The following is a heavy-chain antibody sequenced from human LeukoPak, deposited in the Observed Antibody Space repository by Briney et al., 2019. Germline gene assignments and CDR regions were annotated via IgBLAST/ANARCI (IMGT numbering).Heavy chain of an antibody. CDR1: GGSISSYY. V-gene: IGHV4-59*04. Sequence: SETLSLTCTVSGGSISSYYWSWIRQPPGKGLEWIGYIYYSGGTYYNPSLKSRVTISVDTSKNQFSLKLSSVTAADTAVYYCVSKPIAARHFDYWGQGTLVTVSS. CDR2: IYYSGGT. D-gene: IGHD6-6*01. J-gene: IGHJ4*02. CDR3: VSKPIAARHFDY.